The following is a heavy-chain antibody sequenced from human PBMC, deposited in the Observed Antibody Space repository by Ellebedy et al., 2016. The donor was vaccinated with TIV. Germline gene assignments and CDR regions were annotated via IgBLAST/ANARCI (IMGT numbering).Heavy chain of an antibody. CDR1: GGSFSAYY. V-gene: IGHV4-34*01. Sequence: MPSETLSLTCAVYGGSFSAYYWTWIRQPPGKGLEWIGEINHSGTTQYNPSLKSRVTISVDSSKNQFSLNLSSVTAADTAVYYCAREKWSDADWGQGTLVTASS. CDR2: INHSGTT. CDR3: AREKWSDAD. D-gene: IGHD1-26*01. J-gene: IGHJ4*02.